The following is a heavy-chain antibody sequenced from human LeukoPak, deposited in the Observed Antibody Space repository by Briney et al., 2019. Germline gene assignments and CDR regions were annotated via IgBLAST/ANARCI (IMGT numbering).Heavy chain of an antibody. D-gene: IGHD3-10*01. CDR2: IYPGDSDT. CDR1: GYSFTSYW. CDR3: ARHYPGITLVRGVTPDAFDI. J-gene: IGHJ3*02. V-gene: IGHV5-51*01. Sequence: GESLKISCKGSGYSFTSYWIGWVRQMPGKGLEWMGIIYPGDSDTRYSPSFQGQVTISADKSISTAYLQWSSLKASDTAMYYYARHYPGITLVRGVTPDAFDIWGQGTMVTVSS.